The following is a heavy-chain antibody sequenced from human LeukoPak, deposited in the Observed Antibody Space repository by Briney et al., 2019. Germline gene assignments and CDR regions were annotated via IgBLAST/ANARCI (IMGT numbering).Heavy chain of an antibody. J-gene: IGHJ6*03. CDR3: TTDPYSGYSSSWYYYYMDV. Sequence: GGSLRLSCAASGFTFSSAWMSWVRQAPGKGLEWVGRIKSKTDGGTTDYAAPVKGRFTISRDDSKNTLYLQMNSLKTEDTAVYYCTTDPYSGYSSSWYYYYMDVWGKGTTVTVSS. CDR2: IKSKTDGGTT. CDR1: GFTFSSAW. V-gene: IGHV3-15*01. D-gene: IGHD6-13*01.